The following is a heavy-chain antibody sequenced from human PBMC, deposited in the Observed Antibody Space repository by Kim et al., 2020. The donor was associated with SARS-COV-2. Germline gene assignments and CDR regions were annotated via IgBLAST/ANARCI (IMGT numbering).Heavy chain of an antibody. D-gene: IGHD6-6*01. V-gene: IGHV3-53*01. J-gene: IGHJ4*02. CDR3: ASRGVAARLWYFDY. Sequence: YADSVQGRFIITRDNSKTTLYLQMNSLRADDTAVYFCASRGVAARLWYFDYWGQGTLVTVSS.